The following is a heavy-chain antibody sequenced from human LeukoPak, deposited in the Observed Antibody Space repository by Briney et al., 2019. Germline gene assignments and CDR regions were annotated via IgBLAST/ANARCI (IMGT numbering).Heavy chain of an antibody. CDR1: GFNFDSYA. D-gene: IGHD6-19*01. J-gene: IGHJ5*02. CDR3: AKGAGSGWQGWCAP. Sequence: GGSLKLSCAASGFNFDSYAITRVRQAPGKRLEGVSSIHASGGSTDYADSVKGRFTISRDNSKNTFYLQMNTLSADDTAVYYCAKGAGSGWQGWCAPWGQGTLVTVSS. V-gene: IGHV3-23*01. CDR2: IHASGGST.